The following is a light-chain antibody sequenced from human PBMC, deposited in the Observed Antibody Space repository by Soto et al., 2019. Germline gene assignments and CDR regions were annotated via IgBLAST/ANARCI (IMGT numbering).Light chain of an antibody. V-gene: IGLV2-14*01. CDR1: SSDVGGYNH. CDR2: EVS. J-gene: IGLJ1*01. Sequence: QSVLTQPASASGSPGQSITISCTGTSSDVGGYNHVSWYQQHPGKAPKLMIYEVSNRTSGVSNRFSGSKSGNTASLTISGLQAEDEADYYCSSYTSSRTLVFGTGTKLTVL. CDR3: SSYTSSRTLV.